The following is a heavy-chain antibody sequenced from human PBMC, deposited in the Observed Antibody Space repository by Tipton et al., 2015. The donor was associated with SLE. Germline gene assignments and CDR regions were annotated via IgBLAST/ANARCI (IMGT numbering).Heavy chain of an antibody. V-gene: IGHV4-59*08. CDR2: FYSSGST. Sequence: GLVKPSETLSLTCTVSGASISSHHWSWIRQPPGKGLEWIGYFYSSGSTNYNPSLKSRVTMSVDTSKRQFSLKLRSVTAADTAVYYCVRRAHIVVARGYFDYWGQGALVIVSS. J-gene: IGHJ4*02. CDR3: VRRAHIVVARGYFDY. CDR1: GASISSHH. D-gene: IGHD2-2*01.